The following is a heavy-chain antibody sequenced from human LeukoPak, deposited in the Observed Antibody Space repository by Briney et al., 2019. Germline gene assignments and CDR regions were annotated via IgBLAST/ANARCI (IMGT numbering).Heavy chain of an antibody. CDR2: IYPGDSDT. V-gene: IGHV5-51*01. CDR1: GYSFTSYW. CDR3: ARTDYGGNTYYYYYGMDV. J-gene: IGHJ6*02. Sequence: GESLKTSCKGSGYSFTSYWIGWVRQMPGKGLEWMGIIYPGDSDTRYSPSFQGQVTISADKSISTAYLQWSSLKASDTAMYYCARTDYGGNTYYYYYGMDVWGQGTTVTVSS. D-gene: IGHD4-23*01.